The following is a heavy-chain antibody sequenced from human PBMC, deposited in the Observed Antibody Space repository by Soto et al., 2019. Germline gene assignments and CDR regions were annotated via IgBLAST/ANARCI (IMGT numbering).Heavy chain of an antibody. CDR1: GGTFSSYA. Sequence: QVQLVQSGAEVKKPGSSVKVSCKASGGTFSSYAICWVRQAPGQGREWMGGIIPIFGTADYAQKFQGRVTITADESTSTAYMELSSLRSEDTAVYYCARHPGRPYYYYGMDVWGQGTTVTVSS. D-gene: IGHD2-15*01. J-gene: IGHJ6*02. CDR2: IIPIFGTA. V-gene: IGHV1-69*12. CDR3: ARHPGRPYYYYGMDV.